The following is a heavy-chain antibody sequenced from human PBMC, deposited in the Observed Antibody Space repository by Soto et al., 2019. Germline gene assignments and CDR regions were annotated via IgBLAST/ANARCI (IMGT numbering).Heavy chain of an antibody. CDR3: ARDIVVVPAAMHAFDI. CDR1: GYTFTSYG. CDR2: ISAYNGNT. D-gene: IGHD2-2*01. V-gene: IGHV1-18*01. J-gene: IGHJ3*02. Sequence: ASVKVSCKAPGYTFTSYGISWVRQAPGQGLEWMGWISAYNGNTNYAQKLQGRVTMTTDTSTSTAYMELRSLRSDDTAVYYCARDIVVVPAAMHAFDIWGQGTMVTVS.